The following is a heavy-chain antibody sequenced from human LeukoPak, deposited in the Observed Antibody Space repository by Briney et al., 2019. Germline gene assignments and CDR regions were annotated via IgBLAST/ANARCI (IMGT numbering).Heavy chain of an antibody. D-gene: IGHD5-24*01. V-gene: IGHV4-39*07. CDR3: ARGHGYLDY. J-gene: IGHJ4*02. CDR2: INYSGST. CDR1: GGSISSSSHY. Sequence: SETLSLTCTVSGGSISSSSHYWSWIRQPPGKGLEWIASINYSGSTYYNPSLKSRVTISVDTSKNQFSLKLSSVTAADTAVYYCARGHGYLDYWGQGTLVTVSS.